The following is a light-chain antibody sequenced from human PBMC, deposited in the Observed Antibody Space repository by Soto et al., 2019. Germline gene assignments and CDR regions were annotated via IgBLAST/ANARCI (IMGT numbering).Light chain of an antibody. CDR2: GAS. V-gene: IGKV3-15*01. CDR1: QSVRSN. J-gene: IGKJ4*01. CDR3: QQYNNWPLT. Sequence: EIVMTQSPATLSVSPGERATLSCRASQSVRSNLAWYQQKPGQAPRLLIYGASTRATGIPARFSGSGSGTEFTLTINSLQSEDFAVYYCQQYNNWPLTFGGGTKV.